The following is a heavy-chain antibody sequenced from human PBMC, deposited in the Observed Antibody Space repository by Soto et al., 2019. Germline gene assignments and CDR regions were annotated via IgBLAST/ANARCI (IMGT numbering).Heavy chain of an antibody. Sequence: GGSLTLSCAASGFTFTPYPMSWVRQPPGKGLDWVSTISGSDGRTYYTDSVKGRFTISRDNSRNTAYLQMNSLRVEDTAVYYCAKGVSQYTPLALFDYWGRGTLVTVSS. J-gene: IGHJ4*02. CDR2: ISGSDGRT. CDR3: AKGVSQYTPLALFDY. CDR1: GFTFTPYP. V-gene: IGHV3-23*01. D-gene: IGHD5-18*01.